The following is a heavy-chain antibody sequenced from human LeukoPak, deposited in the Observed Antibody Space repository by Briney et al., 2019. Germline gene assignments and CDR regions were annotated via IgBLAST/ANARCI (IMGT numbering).Heavy chain of an antibody. CDR3: ARRRVGKLGLVPATKQRSFDC. CDR2: INQSGST. Sequence: SETLSLTCAVYGGSFSDYYWSWIRQPPGKGLEWIGEINQSGSTNYNPSLMSRVTISLDTSKNQFSLNMTSVTAADTAVYYCARRRVGKLGLVPATKQRSFDCWGQGTLVTVSS. V-gene: IGHV4-34*01. D-gene: IGHD2-15*01. J-gene: IGHJ4*02. CDR1: GGSFSDYY.